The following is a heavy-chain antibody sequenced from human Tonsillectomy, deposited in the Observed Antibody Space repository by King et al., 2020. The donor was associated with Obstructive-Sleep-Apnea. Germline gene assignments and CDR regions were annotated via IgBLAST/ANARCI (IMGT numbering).Heavy chain of an antibody. J-gene: IGHJ5*02. CDR1: GGSISSGNW. Sequence: HVQLQESGPGLVKTSGTLSLTCAVSGGSISSGNWWSWVRQPPGKGLEWIGEIYHSGSTNYNPSPKSRVTISVDQSKNQFSLKLSSVTAADTAVYYCAGVGATGRGWFDPWGQGTLVTVSS. CDR3: AGVGATGRGWFDP. V-gene: IGHV4-4*02. CDR2: IYHSGST. D-gene: IGHD6-13*01.